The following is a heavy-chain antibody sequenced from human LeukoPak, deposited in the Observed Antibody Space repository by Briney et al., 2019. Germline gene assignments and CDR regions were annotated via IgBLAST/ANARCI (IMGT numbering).Heavy chain of an antibody. CDR2: ISAYNGNT. CDR3: AAAYYYYDSSGYDGY. D-gene: IGHD3-22*01. CDR1: GYTFTSYA. V-gene: IGHV1-18*01. Sequence: ASVKVSCKASGYTFTSYAMHWVRQAPGQRLEWMGWISAYNGNTNYAQKLQGRVTMTTDTSTSTAYMELRSLRSEDTAVYYCAAAYYYYDSSGYDGYWGQGTLVTVSS. J-gene: IGHJ4*02.